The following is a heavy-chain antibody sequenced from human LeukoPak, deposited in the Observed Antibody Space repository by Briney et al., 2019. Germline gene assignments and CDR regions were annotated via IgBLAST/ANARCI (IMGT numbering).Heavy chain of an antibody. V-gene: IGHV3-66*01. D-gene: IGHD5-24*01. CDR1: GFTVSSNY. CDR3: ARAGDGYNDAFDI. J-gene: IGHJ3*02. Sequence: PGGSLRLSCAASGFTVSSNYMSWVRQAPGKGLEWVSVIYSGGDTYYADSVKGRFTISRDNAKNSLYLQINSLRAEDTAVYYCARAGDGYNDAFDIWGQGTMVTVSS. CDR2: IYSGGDT.